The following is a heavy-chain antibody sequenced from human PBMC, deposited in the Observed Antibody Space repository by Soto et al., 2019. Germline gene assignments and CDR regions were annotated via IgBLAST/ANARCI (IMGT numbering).Heavy chain of an antibody. J-gene: IGHJ4*02. CDR1: GFTFSSYW. V-gene: IGHV3-74*01. Sequence: EVQLVESGGGLVQPGGSLRLSCAASGFTFSSYWMHWVRQAPGKGLVWVSRLKSDGSGTTYADSVKGRLTISRDNAKNTLDLQMNSLRAEDTAVYYCVRGDCDYYDGNGYLGRHWGQGTLVTVAS. CDR2: LKSDGSGT. CDR3: VRGDCDYYDGNGYLGRH. D-gene: IGHD3-22*01.